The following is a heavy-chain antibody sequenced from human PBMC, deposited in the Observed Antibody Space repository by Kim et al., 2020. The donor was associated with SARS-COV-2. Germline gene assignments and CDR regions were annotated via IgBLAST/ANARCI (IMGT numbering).Heavy chain of an antibody. V-gene: IGHV4-34*01. D-gene: IGHD4-17*01. CDR3: ARGFPVTTVTTYLDY. CDR1: GGSFSGYY. Sequence: SETLSLTCAVYGGSFSGYYWSWIRQPPGKGLEWIGEINHSGSTNYNPSLKSRVTISVDTSKNQFSLKLSSVTAADTAVYYCARGFPVTTVTTYLDYWGQGTLVTVSS. CDR2: INHSGST. J-gene: IGHJ4*02.